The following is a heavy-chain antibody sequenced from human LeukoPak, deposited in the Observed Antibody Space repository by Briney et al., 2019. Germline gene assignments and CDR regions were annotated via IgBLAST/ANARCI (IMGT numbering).Heavy chain of an antibody. V-gene: IGHV3-48*02. J-gene: IGHJ5*02. CDR1: GFTFSSYS. CDR3: ARKNDYDSSGYHNWFDP. CDR2: ISSGSTTI. D-gene: IGHD3-22*01. Sequence: GGSLRLSCAASGFTFSSYSMNWVRQAPGKGLEWLSYISSGSTTIYYADSVKGRFTISRDNARNSLFLHMNSLRDEDTAVYYCARKNDYDSSGYHNWFDPWGQGTLVTVSS.